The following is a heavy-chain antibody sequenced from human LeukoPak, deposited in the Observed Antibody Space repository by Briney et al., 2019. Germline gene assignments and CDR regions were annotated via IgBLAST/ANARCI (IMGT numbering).Heavy chain of an antibody. CDR1: GFTFSSYA. J-gene: IGHJ4*02. CDR2: ISGSGGST. D-gene: IGHD2-15*01. Sequence: GGSLRLSCAASGFTFSSYAMSWVRQAPGKGLEWVSAISGSGGSTYYADSVKGRFTISRDNSKNTLYLQMNSLRAEDTAVYHCAKDRYCSGGSCYPYYFDYWGQGTLVTVSS. V-gene: IGHV3-23*01. CDR3: AKDRYCSGGSCYPYYFDY.